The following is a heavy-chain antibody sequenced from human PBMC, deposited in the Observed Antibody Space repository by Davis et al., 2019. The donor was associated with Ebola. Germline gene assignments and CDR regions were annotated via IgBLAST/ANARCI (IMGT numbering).Heavy chain of an antibody. CDR2: ISKDGSSK. CDR3: ATRGYSSGWPDY. J-gene: IGHJ4*02. CDR1: GYTFTSYG. D-gene: IGHD6-19*01. V-gene: IGHV3-33*05. Sequence: SCKASGYTFTSYGMHWVRQAPGKGLEWVAVISKDGSSKYYADPVKGRFTISRDNSKNTLYLQVNSLRVEDTAVYYCATRGYSSGWPDYWGQGTLVIVSS.